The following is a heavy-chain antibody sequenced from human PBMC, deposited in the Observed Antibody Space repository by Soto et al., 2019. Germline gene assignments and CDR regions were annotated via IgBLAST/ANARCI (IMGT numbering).Heavy chain of an antibody. D-gene: IGHD3-10*01. V-gene: IGHV5-51*01. CDR3: ARSPGRSGSSSFLGALADFDY. CDR2: IYPGDSDT. Sequence: PGESLKISCEGSGYSFPNYWIVWVRQMPGKGLEWMGTIYPGDSDTRYSPSFQGQVTISADKSTTTAYLQWSSLEASDSAMYYCARSPGRSGSSSFLGALADFDYWGQGTLVTVSS. CDR1: GYSFPNYW. J-gene: IGHJ4*02.